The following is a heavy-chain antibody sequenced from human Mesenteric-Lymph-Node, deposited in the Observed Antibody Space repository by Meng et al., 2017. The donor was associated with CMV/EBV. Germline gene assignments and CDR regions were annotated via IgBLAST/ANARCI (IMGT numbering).Heavy chain of an antibody. V-gene: IGHV3-30*02. J-gene: IGHJ4*02. CDR1: GFTFSSYG. Sequence: GGSLRLSCAASGFTFSSYGMHWVRQAPGKGLEWVAFIRYDGSNKYYADSVKGRFTISRDNSKNTLYLQMNSLRADDTAVYYCAKGRYGAGSHTLDFWGQGTLVTVSS. CDR3: AKGRYGAGSHTLDF. CDR2: IRYDGSNK. D-gene: IGHD3-10*01.